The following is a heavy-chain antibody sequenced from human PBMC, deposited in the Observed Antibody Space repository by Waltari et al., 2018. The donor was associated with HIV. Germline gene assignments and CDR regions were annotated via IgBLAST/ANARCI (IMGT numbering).Heavy chain of an antibody. CDR3: ARGGGPYGDYEFSAFDI. D-gene: IGHD4-17*01. J-gene: IGHJ3*02. V-gene: IGHV3-53*01. CDR1: GFTVSSNY. CDR2: IYSGGST. Sequence: EVQLVESGGGLIQPGGSLRLSCAASGFTVSSNYMSWVRQAPGKGLEWVSVIYSGGSTYYADSVKGRFTISRDNSKNTLYLQMNSLRAEDTAVYYCARGGGPYGDYEFSAFDIWGQGTMVTVSS.